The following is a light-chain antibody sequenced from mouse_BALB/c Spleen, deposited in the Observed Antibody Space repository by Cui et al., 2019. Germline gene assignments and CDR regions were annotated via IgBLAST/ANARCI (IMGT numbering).Light chain of an antibody. V-gene: IGKV4-68*01. J-gene: IGKJ5*01. CDR3: QQWSSNPLT. Sequence: QIVLTQSLARMSASPGEKVTMTCSASSSVSYMYWYQQKPRSSPKPWIYLTSNLASGVPARFSGSGSGTSYSLTISSMEAEDAATYYCQQWSSNPLTFGAGTKLELK. CDR2: LTS. CDR1: SSVSY.